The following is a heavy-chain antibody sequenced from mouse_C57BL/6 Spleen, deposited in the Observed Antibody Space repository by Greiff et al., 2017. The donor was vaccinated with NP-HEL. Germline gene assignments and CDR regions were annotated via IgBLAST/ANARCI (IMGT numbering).Heavy chain of an antibody. Sequence: EVKLVESGGGLVKPGGSLKLSCAASGFTFSDYGMHWVRQAPEKGLEWVAYISSGSSTIYYADTVKGRFTISRDNAKNTLLLQMTSLRSEDTAMYYCARSRDYEGDFDYWGQGTTLTVSS. D-gene: IGHD2-4*01. J-gene: IGHJ2*01. CDR2: ISSGSSTI. CDR1: GFTFSDYG. V-gene: IGHV5-17*01. CDR3: ARSRDYEGDFDY.